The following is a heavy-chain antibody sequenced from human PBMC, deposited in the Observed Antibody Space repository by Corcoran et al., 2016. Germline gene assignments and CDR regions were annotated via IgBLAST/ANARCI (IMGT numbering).Heavy chain of an antibody. CDR2: IYYSWST. Sequence: QLQLQESGPGLVKPSETLSLTCTVSGGSISSSSYYWGWIRQPPGKGLEWIGRIYYSWSTYYNPSIKSGVTISVDTSKNQFSLKRSSVTAADTAVYYCARVYYYDIPVKGFYFDYWGQGTLVTVSS. CDR1: GGSISSSSYY. D-gene: IGHD3-22*01. J-gene: IGHJ4*02. CDR3: ARVYYYDIPVKGFYFDY. V-gene: IGHV4-39*07.